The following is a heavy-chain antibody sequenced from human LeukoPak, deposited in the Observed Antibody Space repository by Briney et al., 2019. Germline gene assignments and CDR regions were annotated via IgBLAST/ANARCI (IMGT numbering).Heavy chain of an antibody. V-gene: IGHV4-39*07. CDR1: GDSISTSSYY. CDR2: IYYSGST. J-gene: IGHJ4*02. D-gene: IGHD5-24*01. Sequence: PSETLSLTCTVSGDSISTSSYYWGWIRQPPGKGLEWIGSIYYSGSTYYNPSLKSRVTISVDTSKNQFSLKLSSVTAADTAVYYCARDRGGYKWGDYFDYWGQGTLVTVSS. CDR3: ARDRGGYKWGDYFDY.